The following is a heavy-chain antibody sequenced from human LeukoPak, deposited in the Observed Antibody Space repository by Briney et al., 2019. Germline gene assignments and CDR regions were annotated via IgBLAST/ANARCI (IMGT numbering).Heavy chain of an antibody. Sequence: GGSLRLSCAASGFTFSSYAMHWVRQAPGKGLEWVAVISYDGSNKYYADSVKGRFTISRDNSKNTLYLQMNSLRVEDTAVYYCAKVLLTTVPDFDIWGQGTMVTVSS. CDR1: GFTFSSYA. CDR3: AKVLLTTVPDFDI. CDR2: ISYDGSNK. J-gene: IGHJ3*02. D-gene: IGHD4-17*01. V-gene: IGHV3-30*04.